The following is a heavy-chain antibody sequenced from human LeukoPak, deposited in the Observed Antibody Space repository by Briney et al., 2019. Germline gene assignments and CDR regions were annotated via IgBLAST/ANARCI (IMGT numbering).Heavy chain of an antibody. Sequence: GGSLRLSCVASGFTFSSSAMSWVRQAPGKGLEWVSYISSSSSTIYYADSVKGRFTISRDNAKNSLYLQMNSLRAEDTAVYYCARGMSSGRYAVDIWGQGTMVTVSS. CDR1: GFTFSSSA. D-gene: IGHD6-19*01. CDR3: ARGMSSGRYAVDI. CDR2: ISSSSSTI. V-gene: IGHV3-48*01. J-gene: IGHJ3*02.